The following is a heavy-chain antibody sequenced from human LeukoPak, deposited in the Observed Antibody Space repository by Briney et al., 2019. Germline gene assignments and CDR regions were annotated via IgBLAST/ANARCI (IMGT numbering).Heavy chain of an antibody. V-gene: IGHV6-1*01. CDR1: GDSVSSNSAA. CDR3: AGEGGLAIDY. J-gene: IGHJ4*02. CDR2: TYYRSKWYN. Sequence: SQTLSLTCAISGDSVSSNSAAWNWIRQSPSRGLEWLGRTYYRSKWYNDYAISVRSRITINPDASKNHFSLQLNSVTPEDTAVYYCAGEGGLAIDYWGQGTLVTVSS. D-gene: IGHD6-19*01.